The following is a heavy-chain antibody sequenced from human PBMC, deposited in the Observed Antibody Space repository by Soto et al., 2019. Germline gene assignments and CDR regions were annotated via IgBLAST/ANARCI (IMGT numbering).Heavy chain of an antibody. CDR1: GFTFSSYA. V-gene: IGHV3-30-3*01. CDR3: ASPCGGDCYALPFDY. D-gene: IGHD2-21*02. CDR2: ISYDGSNK. Sequence: GGSLRPSCAASGFTFSSYAMHWVRQAPGKGLEWVAVISYDGSNKYYADSVKGRFTISRDNSKNTLYLQMNSLGAEDTAVYYCASPCGGDCYALPFDYWGQGT. J-gene: IGHJ4*02.